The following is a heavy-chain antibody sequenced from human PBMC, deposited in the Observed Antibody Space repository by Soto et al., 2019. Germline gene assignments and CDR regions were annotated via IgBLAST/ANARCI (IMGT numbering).Heavy chain of an antibody. Sequence: GGSLRLSCSASGFTFSSYAMHWVRQAPGKGLEYVSAISSNGGSTYYADSVKGRFTISRDNSKNTLYLQMSSLRTEDTAVYYCVKDSRTGLYGDYDYFDYWGQGTLVTVSS. CDR2: ISSNGGST. CDR1: GFTFSSYA. D-gene: IGHD4-17*01. J-gene: IGHJ4*02. CDR3: VKDSRTGLYGDYDYFDY. V-gene: IGHV3-64D*08.